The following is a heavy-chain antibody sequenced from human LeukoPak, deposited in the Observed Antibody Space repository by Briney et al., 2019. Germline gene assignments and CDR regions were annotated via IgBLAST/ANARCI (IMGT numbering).Heavy chain of an antibody. CDR2: INPNSGGT. Sequence: ASVKVSCKASGYTFTGYCMHWVRQAPGQGLEWMGWINPNSGGTNYAQKFQGRVTMTRDTSISTAYMELSRLRSDDTAVYYCARDRKVPAAISNWFDPWGQGTLVTVSS. CDR3: ARDRKVPAAISNWFDP. D-gene: IGHD2-2*02. V-gene: IGHV1-2*02. J-gene: IGHJ5*02. CDR1: GYTFTGYC.